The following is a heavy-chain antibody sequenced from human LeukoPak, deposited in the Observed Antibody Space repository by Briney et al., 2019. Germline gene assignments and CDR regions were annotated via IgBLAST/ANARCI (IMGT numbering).Heavy chain of an antibody. CDR2: ISGSGGST. CDR1: GFTFSSYA. V-gene: IGHV3-23*01. J-gene: IGHJ4*02. CDR3: AKCGLMVHAISHFDY. D-gene: IGHD2-8*01. Sequence: GGSLRLSCAASGFTFSSYAMTWVRQAPGKGLEWVSAISGSGGSTYYADSVKGRFTISRDNSKNTLYLQMNSLRAEDTAVYYCAKCGLMVHAISHFDYWGQGTLVTVSS.